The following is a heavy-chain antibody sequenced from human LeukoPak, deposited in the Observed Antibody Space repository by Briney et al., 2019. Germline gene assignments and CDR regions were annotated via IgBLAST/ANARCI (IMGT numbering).Heavy chain of an antibody. CDR2: TYCDGSRT. CDR1: GFTFSNYW. Sequence: GGSLTLTCAASGFTFSNYWLHWVRQAPGKGLVWVSRTYCDGSRTDYANSVKGRFAISRDNAENTLYLQMNSLRVEDTAVHYCARDRGINMVRGVIDYWGQGTLVTVSS. CDR3: ARDRGINMVRGVIDY. V-gene: IGHV3-74*01. J-gene: IGHJ4*02. D-gene: IGHD3-10*01.